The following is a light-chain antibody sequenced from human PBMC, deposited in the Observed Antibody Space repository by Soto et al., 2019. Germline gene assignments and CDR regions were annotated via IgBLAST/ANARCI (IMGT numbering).Light chain of an antibody. J-gene: IGLJ3*02. Sequence: QSVLTQPPSVSGAPGQGVTISCTGSSSNIGAGYDVHWYQQLPGTAPKLLIYGNSNRPSGVPDRFSGSKSGTSASLAITGLXXEDXAXYYCQSYDSRLSGWVFGGGTKLTVL. V-gene: IGLV1-40*01. CDR2: GNS. CDR3: QSYDSRLSGWV. CDR1: SSNIGAGYD.